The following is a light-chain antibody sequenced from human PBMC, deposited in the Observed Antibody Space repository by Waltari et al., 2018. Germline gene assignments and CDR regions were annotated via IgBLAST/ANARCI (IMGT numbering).Light chain of an antibody. Sequence: EIVVTQSPATLSVSPGEGATLSCRASETIKTNLAWYQHEPGQAPWLLIYDASTRATGIPARFSGSGSGTEFTLTISSLQSEDFAIYFCQQYNEWPPISTFGQGTNLEIK. V-gene: IGKV3-15*01. J-gene: IGKJ2*01. CDR1: ETIKTN. CDR2: DAS. CDR3: QQYNEWPPIST.